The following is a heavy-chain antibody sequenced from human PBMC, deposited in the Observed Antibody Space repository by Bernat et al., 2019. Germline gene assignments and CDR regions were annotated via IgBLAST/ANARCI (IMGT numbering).Heavy chain of an antibody. Sequence: EVQLVESGGGLVQPGESLRLSCAASGFTFSRYWMSWVRQAPGKGLEWVANIKQEGSEKDYVDSVKGRFTISRDNAKNSLYLQMSSLRAEDTAVYYCASHDYDYGSGSYFVGIDYWGQGTLVTVSS. CDR1: GFTFSRYW. CDR2: IKQEGSEK. CDR3: ASHDYDYGSGSYFVGIDY. V-gene: IGHV3-7*03. D-gene: IGHD3-10*01. J-gene: IGHJ4*02.